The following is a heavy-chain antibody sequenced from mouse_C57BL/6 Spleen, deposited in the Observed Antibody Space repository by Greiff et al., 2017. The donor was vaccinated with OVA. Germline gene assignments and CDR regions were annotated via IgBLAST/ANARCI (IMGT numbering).Heavy chain of an antibody. D-gene: IGHD2-5*01. CDR2: IYPGGGYT. CDR1: GYTFTNYW. J-gene: IGHJ4*01. V-gene: IGHV1-63*01. Sequence: VQLVESGAELVRPGTSVKMSCKASGYTFTNYWIGWAKQRPGHGLEWIGDIYPGGGYTNYNEKFKGKATLTADKSSSTAYMQFSSLTSEDSAIYYCARGDSNYGGDAMDYWGQGTSVTVSS. CDR3: ARGDSNYGGDAMDY.